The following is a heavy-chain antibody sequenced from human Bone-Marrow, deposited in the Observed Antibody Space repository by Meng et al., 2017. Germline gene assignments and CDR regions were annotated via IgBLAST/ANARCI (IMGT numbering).Heavy chain of an antibody. CDR3: ARERQTKYYYDSSDDAFDI. J-gene: IGHJ3*02. CDR2: INPNSGGT. V-gene: IGHV1-2*02. CDR1: GYTFTGYY. Sequence: ASVKVSCKASGYTFTGYYMHWVRQAPGQGLEWMGWINPNSGGTNYAQKFQGRVTMTRDTSISTAYMELSRLRSDDTAVYYCARERQTKYYYDSSDDAFDIWGQATMVTVSS. D-gene: IGHD3-22*01.